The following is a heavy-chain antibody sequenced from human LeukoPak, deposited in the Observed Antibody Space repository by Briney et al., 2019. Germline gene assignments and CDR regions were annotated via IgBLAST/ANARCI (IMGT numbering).Heavy chain of an antibody. V-gene: IGHV3-69-1*02. D-gene: IGHD1-1*01. CDR2: IGSGGKM. CDR3: ATTVWTGQFPDYFDV. CDR1: GFSISGRD. J-gene: IGHJ4*02. Sequence: PGGSLRLSCTVSGFSISGRDMTWGRQAPGKGLEWVSSIGSGGKMFYTDSVKGRFTVSRDTSKNTLFPQMNSLRAEDTAVYYCATTVWTGQFPDYFDVWGQGTLVTVSS.